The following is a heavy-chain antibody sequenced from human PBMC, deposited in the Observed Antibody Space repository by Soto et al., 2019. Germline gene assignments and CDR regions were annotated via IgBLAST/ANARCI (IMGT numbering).Heavy chain of an antibody. V-gene: IGHV3-23*01. J-gene: IGHJ5*02. CDR2: ISGSGFKK. CDR3: AKNQGVELVPLATVDWFDP. Sequence: ASVKVSCKASGYTFTGYYVHWVRQAPGKGLEWISSISGSGFKKYYADSVKGRFTISRDNSKSTVYLELNNLSAEDTAVYHCAKNQGVELVPLATVDWFDPWGQGSVVTVSS. D-gene: IGHD1-26*01. CDR1: GYTFTGYY.